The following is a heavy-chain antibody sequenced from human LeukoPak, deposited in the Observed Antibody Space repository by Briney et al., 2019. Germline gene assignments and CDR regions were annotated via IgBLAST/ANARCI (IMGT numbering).Heavy chain of an antibody. CDR1: GFTFSSYA. V-gene: IGHV3-30*04. CDR3: ARDSVATITLDY. CDR2: ISYDGSNK. D-gene: IGHD5-12*01. Sequence: PGGSLRLSCAASGFTFSSYAMHWVRQAPGKGLEWVAVISYDGSNKYYADSVKGRFTISRDNSKNTLYLQMSSLRAEDTAVYYCARDSVATITLDYWGQGTLVTVSS. J-gene: IGHJ4*02.